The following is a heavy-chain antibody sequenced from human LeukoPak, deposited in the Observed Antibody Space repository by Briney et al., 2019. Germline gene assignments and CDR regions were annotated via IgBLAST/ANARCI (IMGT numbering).Heavy chain of an antibody. CDR2: IYYTGST. Sequence: SETLSLTCTVSGGSISNYYWSWIRQPPGKGLEWIGYIYYTGSTNYNLSLKSRVTISVDTSKNQFSLKLSSLTAADTAVYYCAGSMTTVTNFDYWGQGTLVTVSS. CDR3: AGSMTTVTNFDY. CDR1: GGSISNYY. D-gene: IGHD4-17*01. V-gene: IGHV4-59*01. J-gene: IGHJ4*02.